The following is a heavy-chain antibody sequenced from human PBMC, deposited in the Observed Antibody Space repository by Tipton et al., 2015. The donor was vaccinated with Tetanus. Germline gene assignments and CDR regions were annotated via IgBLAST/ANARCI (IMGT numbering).Heavy chain of an antibody. Sequence: SLRLSCAASGFTFSNYAMAWVRQAPGKGLEWVSGISVRGSHTYYADPVKGRFSISRDNSKNTVYLQMNSLRDEDTAVYYCAKDPASRGWFDPWGPGILVTVSS. CDR1: GFTFSNYA. V-gene: IGHV3-23*01. CDR2: ISVRGSHT. J-gene: IGHJ5*02. CDR3: AKDPASRGWFDP.